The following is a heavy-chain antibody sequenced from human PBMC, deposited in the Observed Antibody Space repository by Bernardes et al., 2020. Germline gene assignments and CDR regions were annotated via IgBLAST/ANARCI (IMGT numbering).Heavy chain of an antibody. CDR3: ARDLGPRIFGYYYYYGMDV. Sequence: GSLRLSCAASGFTFSSYWMHWVRQAPGKGLVWVSRINSDGSSTSYADSVKGRFTISRDNAKNTLYLQMNSLRAEDTAVYYCARDLGPRIFGYYYYYGMDVWGQGTTVTVSS. CDR2: INSDGSST. V-gene: IGHV3-74*01. J-gene: IGHJ6*02. D-gene: IGHD2-15*01. CDR1: GFTFSSYW.